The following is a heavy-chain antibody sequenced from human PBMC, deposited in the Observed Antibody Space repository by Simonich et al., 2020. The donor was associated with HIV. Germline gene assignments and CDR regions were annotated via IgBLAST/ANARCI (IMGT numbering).Heavy chain of an antibody. D-gene: IGHD3-10*01. CDR3: AKDKGAYYGSGSPVY. J-gene: IGHJ4*02. V-gene: IGHV3-9*01. CDR2: IGWNRGSL. CDR1: GFTFDDYA. Sequence: EVQLVESGGGLVQPGRSLRLSCAASGFTFDDYAMHWVRQAPGKGLECVSGIGWNRGSLGYADSVKGRFTISRDNAKNSLYLQMNSLRAEDTALYYCAKDKGAYYGSGSPVYWGQGTLVTVSS.